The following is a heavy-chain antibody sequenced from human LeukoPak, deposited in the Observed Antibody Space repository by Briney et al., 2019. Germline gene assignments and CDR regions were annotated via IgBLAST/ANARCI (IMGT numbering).Heavy chain of an antibody. CDR1: GFTFSSYA. J-gene: IGHJ4*02. D-gene: IGHD1-26*01. CDR3: ARGCPSGSYPSLYFDY. CDR2: ISYDGSNK. V-gene: IGHV3-30-3*01. Sequence: PGGSLRLSCAASGFTFSSYAMHWVRQAPGKGLEWVAVISYDGSNKYYADSVKGRFTISRDNSKNTLYLQMNSLRAEDTAVYYCARGCPSGSYPSLYFDYWGQGTLVTVSS.